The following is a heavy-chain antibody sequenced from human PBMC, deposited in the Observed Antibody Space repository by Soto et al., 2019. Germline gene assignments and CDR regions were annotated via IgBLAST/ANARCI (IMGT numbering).Heavy chain of an antibody. V-gene: IGHV4-39*07. D-gene: IGHD2-21*02. CDR3: ARDLWGYCGTDCYPLDV. J-gene: IGHJ6*02. CDR1: GGSISSGPYS. Sequence: SETLSLTCTVSGGSISSGPYSWGWIRQPPGKGLEWIGTFHYSGSTYYSPSLESRVTISVDTSKNQFSLKLNSVTAADTAVYYCARDLWGYCGTDCYPLDVWGQGTTVT. CDR2: FHYSGST.